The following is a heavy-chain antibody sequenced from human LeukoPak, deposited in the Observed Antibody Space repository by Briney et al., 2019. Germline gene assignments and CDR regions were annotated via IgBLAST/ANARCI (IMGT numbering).Heavy chain of an antibody. Sequence: PGGALRLSCASSEFTVSSNYMSWVRQAPGKGLEWVSLIYRGGNTYYADSVKGRLTISRDNSKNTLYLQMNSLRVEDTAVYYCALAGDFYYMDAWGKGTTVTVSS. V-gene: IGHV3-53*01. CDR2: IYRGGNT. CDR1: EFTVSSNY. D-gene: IGHD1-26*01. CDR3: ALAGDFYYMDA. J-gene: IGHJ6*03.